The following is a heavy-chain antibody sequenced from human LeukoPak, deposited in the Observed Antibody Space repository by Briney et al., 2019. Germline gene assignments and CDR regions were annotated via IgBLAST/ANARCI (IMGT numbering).Heavy chain of an antibody. Sequence: GGSLRLSCAASGFTFSSYGMHWVRQAPGKGLEWVAFIRYDGSNKYYADSVKGRFTISRDNSKNTLYLQMNSLRAEDTAVYYCAKEGSLSPWFSQSAQYNWFDPWGQGTLVTVSS. V-gene: IGHV3-30*02. D-gene: IGHD3-10*01. J-gene: IGHJ5*02. CDR3: AKEGSLSPWFSQSAQYNWFDP. CDR1: GFTFSSYG. CDR2: IRYDGSNK.